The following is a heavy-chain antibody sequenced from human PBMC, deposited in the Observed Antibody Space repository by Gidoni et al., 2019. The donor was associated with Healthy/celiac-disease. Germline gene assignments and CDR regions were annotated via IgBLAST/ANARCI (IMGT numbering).Heavy chain of an antibody. V-gene: IGHV3-15*07. D-gene: IGHD3-3*01. J-gene: IGHJ4*02. Sequence: EVQLVESGGGLVKPGGSLRLSCAASGFTFSNAWMNWVRQAPGKGLEWVGRIKSKTDGGTTDYAAPVKGRFTISRDDSKNTLYLQMNSLKTEDTAVYYCTTDSSDFWSGYYDYWGQGTLVTVSS. CDR1: GFTFSNAW. CDR2: IKSKTDGGTT. CDR3: TTDSSDFWSGYYDY.